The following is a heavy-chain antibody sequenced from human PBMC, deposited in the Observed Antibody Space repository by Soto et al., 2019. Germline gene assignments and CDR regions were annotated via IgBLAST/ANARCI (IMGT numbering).Heavy chain of an antibody. CDR3: AKDKKVLVVVPAATPMGY. V-gene: IGHV3-23*01. Sequence: EVQLLESGGGLVQPGGSLRLSCAASGFTFSSYAMSWVRQAPGKGLEWVSAISGSGGSTYYADSVKGRFTISRDNSKNTLYLQMNSLRAEDTAVYYCAKDKKVLVVVPAATPMGYWGQGTLVTVSS. J-gene: IGHJ4*02. D-gene: IGHD2-2*01. CDR2: ISGSGGST. CDR1: GFTFSSYA.